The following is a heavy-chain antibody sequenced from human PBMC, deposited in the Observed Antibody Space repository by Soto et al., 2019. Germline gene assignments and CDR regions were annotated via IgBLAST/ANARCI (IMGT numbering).Heavy chain of an antibody. CDR2: LRDSGVSP. Sequence: GGSLRLSCAGSGFPFSSYAMSWVRQAPEKGLEWVSALRDSGVSPYYADSVKGRFTLSRDNSKNTLYLQMDSLRVEETALYYCAKMTSDSYGRNSGMDVWGQGTTVTVSS. CDR1: GFPFSSYA. CDR3: AKMTSDSYGRNSGMDV. V-gene: IGHV3-23*01. J-gene: IGHJ6*02. D-gene: IGHD5-18*01.